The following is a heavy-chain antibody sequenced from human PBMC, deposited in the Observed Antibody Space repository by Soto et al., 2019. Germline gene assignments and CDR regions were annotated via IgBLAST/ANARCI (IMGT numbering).Heavy chain of an antibody. D-gene: IGHD6-13*01. V-gene: IGHV1-8*01. CDR2: MNPNSGNT. CDR3: ASGSIAAAGTGY. Sequence: ASVKVSCKASGYTFTSYDINWVRQATGQGLEWMGWMNPNSGNTGYAQKFQGRVTMTRDTSTSTVYMELSSLRSEDTAVYYCASGSIAAAGTGYWGQGTLVTVYS. J-gene: IGHJ4*02. CDR1: GYTFTSYD.